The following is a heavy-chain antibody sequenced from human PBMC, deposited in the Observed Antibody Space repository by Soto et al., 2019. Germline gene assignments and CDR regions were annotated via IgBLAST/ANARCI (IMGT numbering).Heavy chain of an antibody. CDR1: GGSISRGGYY. CDR2: IYYSGST. J-gene: IGHJ1*01. CDR3: ARLRSGYYYGYFQH. V-gene: IGHV4-31*03. D-gene: IGHD3-22*01. Sequence: QVQLQELGPGLVKPSQTLSLTCTVSGGSISRGGYYWSWILQPPGKGLEWIGYIYYSGSTYYNPSLKSRVTISVDTSKNLFSLKLSSVTAADTAVYYCARLRSGYYYGYFQHWGQGTLVTVSS.